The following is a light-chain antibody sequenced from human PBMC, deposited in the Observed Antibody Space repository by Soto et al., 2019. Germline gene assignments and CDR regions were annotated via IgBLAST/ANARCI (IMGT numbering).Light chain of an antibody. Sequence: YVLTQPASVSGSPGLSITISCTGTSSDVGGYNYVSWYQQHPGKAPKLMIYDVSNRPSGVSNRLSGSKSGNTASLTISGLQAEDEADYYCSSYTSSSTYVFGTGTKVTVL. CDR1: SSDVGGYNY. V-gene: IGLV2-14*01. CDR2: DVS. CDR3: SSYTSSSTYV. J-gene: IGLJ1*01.